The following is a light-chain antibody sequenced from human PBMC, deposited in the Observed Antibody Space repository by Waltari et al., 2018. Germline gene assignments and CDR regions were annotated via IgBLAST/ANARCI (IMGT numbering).Light chain of an antibody. J-gene: IGLJ1*01. CDR2: EVD. CDR3: ISYTSSSTLV. Sequence: QSALTQPASVSGSPGQSITISCTGTSSDLGGYNYVSWYQQHPGKAPTLMIYEVDNRPSGISTRFSGSKSGNTASLTISGLQTEDEADYYCISYTSSSTLVFGSGTKGTVL. V-gene: IGLV2-14*01. CDR1: SSDLGGYNY.